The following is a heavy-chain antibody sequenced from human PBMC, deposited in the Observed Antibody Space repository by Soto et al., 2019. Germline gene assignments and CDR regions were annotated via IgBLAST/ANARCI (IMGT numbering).Heavy chain of an antibody. J-gene: IGHJ4*02. CDR2: INAANGNT. Sequence: QVQLVQSGAEVKKPGASVKVSCKASGYIFTNYAMHWVRQAPGQRLEWMGWINAANGNTKYSQKFQGRVTITTDTPPSTAYRKVTSLRSEDTAVYYGARAPYGSGSYPSDYFDYWGQGTLVTVSS. D-gene: IGHD3-10*01. V-gene: IGHV1-3*01. CDR1: GYIFTNYA. CDR3: ARAPYGSGSYPSDYFDY.